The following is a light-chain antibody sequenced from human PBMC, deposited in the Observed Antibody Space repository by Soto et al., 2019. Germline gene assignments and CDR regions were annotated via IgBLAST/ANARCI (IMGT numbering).Light chain of an antibody. Sequence: QSALTQPASVSGSPGQSITISCTGTSSDVGGYNLVSWYQQHPGKAPKLMIYEGSKRPSGVSNRFSGSKSGNTASLTISRLQAEDEADYYCCSYAGSTTSVVFGGGTKLTVL. CDR1: SSDVGGYNL. V-gene: IGLV2-23*01. CDR2: EGS. CDR3: CSYAGSTTSVV. J-gene: IGLJ2*01.